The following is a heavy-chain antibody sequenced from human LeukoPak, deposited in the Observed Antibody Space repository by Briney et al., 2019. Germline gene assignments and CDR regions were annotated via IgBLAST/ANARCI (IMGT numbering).Heavy chain of an antibody. V-gene: IGHV3-66*01. Sequence: GGSLRLSCAASGLTVSSNYMSWVRQAPGKGLEWVSVIYSGGSTYYADSVKGRFTISRDNSKNTLYLQMNSLRAEDTAVYYCARVGPENGDYVGGYFDYWGQGNLVTVSS. CDR2: IYSGGST. CDR1: GLTVSSNY. CDR3: ARVGPENGDYVGGYFDY. D-gene: IGHD4-17*01. J-gene: IGHJ4*02.